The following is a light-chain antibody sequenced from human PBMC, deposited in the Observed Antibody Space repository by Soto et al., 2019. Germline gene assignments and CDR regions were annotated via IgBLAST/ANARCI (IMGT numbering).Light chain of an antibody. Sequence: SVLTQPASVSGSPGQSITISCTGTSSVVGGYNYVSWYQQHPGKAPKLMIYEVSNRPSGVSNRFSGSKSGNTASLTISGLQAEDEADYYCSSYTSSSTLVFGTGTKVTV. J-gene: IGLJ1*01. CDR1: SSVVGGYNY. V-gene: IGLV2-14*01. CDR3: SSYTSSSTLV. CDR2: EVS.